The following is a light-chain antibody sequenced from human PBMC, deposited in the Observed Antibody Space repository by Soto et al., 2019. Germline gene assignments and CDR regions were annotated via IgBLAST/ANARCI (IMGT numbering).Light chain of an antibody. CDR2: AAY. CDR3: QQGHSFPFT. J-gene: IGKJ3*01. CDR1: QSISTW. V-gene: IGKV1-12*01. Sequence: DIQMTQSPSSVSAAVGDRVTITCRARQSISTWLAWYQQKPGKAPNLLIYAAYSLHSEVPSRFRGSRSGTYFNLTIDGLQPEDFATYFCQQGHSFPFTFGPGNKVHIK.